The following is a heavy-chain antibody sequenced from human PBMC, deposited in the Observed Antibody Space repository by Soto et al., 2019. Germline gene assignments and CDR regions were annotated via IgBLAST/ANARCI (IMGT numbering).Heavy chain of an antibody. J-gene: IGHJ3*02. CDR3: ARDGVELRSDAFDI. V-gene: IGHV3-33*01. CDR2: IWYDGSNK. Sequence: QVQLVETGGGVVQPGRSLRLSCAESGFTFSSYGMHWVRPTPGKGLEWVAVIWYDGSNKYYADSVKGRFTISRDNSKNTLYLQMNSLRAEDTAVYYCARDGVELRSDAFDIWGQGTMVTVSS. CDR1: GFTFSSYG. D-gene: IGHD1-7*01.